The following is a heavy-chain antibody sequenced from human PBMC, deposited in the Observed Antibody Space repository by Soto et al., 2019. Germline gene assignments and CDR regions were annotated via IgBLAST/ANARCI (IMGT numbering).Heavy chain of an antibody. J-gene: IGHJ6*03. Sequence: GGSLRLSCAASGFTFSSYSMNWVRQAPGKGLEWVSYISSSSSTIYYADSVKGRFTISRDNAKNSLYLQMNSLRAEDTAVYYCARSGFVTPNDPYYYYYMDVWGKGTTVTVSS. CDR2: ISSSSSTI. CDR1: GFTFSSYS. V-gene: IGHV3-48*01. D-gene: IGHD2-15*01. CDR3: ARSGFVTPNDPYYYYYMDV.